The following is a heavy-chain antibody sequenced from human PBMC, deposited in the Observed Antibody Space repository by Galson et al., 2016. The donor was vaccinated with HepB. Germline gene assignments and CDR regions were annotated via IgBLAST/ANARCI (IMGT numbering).Heavy chain of an antibody. CDR3: AREKTATIDY. CDR2: ISSASSTI. D-gene: IGHD5-18*01. V-gene: IGHV3-48*02. CDR1: GFTFSSYS. Sequence: SLRLSCAASGFTFSSYSMNWVRRAPGKGLEWVSYISSASSTIYYADSVKGRFTISRDNAKNSLYLQMNSLRDEYTAVYYCAREKTATIDYWGQGTLVTVSS. J-gene: IGHJ4*02.